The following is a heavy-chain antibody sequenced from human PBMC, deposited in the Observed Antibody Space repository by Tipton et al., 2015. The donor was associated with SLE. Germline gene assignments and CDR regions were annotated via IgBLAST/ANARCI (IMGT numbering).Heavy chain of an antibody. V-gene: IGHV4-59*01. Sequence: TLSLTCTVSGGSMSTYYWSWIRLPPGKGLEWIGYIYYSGGTSYNPSLNSRVTISVDTSRNQFSLKLTSVTAADSAVYYCARYSLTNWHLDLWGRGTRVTVSS. CDR2: IYYSGGT. D-gene: IGHD2-15*01. CDR1: GGSMSTYY. CDR3: ARYSLTNWHLDL. J-gene: IGHJ2*01.